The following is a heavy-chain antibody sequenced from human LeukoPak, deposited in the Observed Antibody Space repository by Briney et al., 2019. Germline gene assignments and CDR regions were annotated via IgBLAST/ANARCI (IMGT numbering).Heavy chain of an antibody. V-gene: IGHV3-11*04. CDR1: GFTFSDYY. CDR3: AGVGLVTRHYYYYYMDV. J-gene: IGHJ6*03. Sequence: PGGSLRLSCAASGFTFSDYYMSWIRQAPGKGLEWVSYISSSGSTIYYADSVKGRFTISRDNAKNSLYLQMNSLRAEDTAVYYCAGVGLVTRHYYYYYMDVWGKGTTVTVSS. CDR2: ISSSGSTI. D-gene: IGHD3/OR15-3a*01.